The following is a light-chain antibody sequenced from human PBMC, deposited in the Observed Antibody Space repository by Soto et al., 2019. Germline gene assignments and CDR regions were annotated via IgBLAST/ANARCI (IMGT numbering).Light chain of an antibody. J-gene: IGKJ2*01. CDR3: QQYGSFPYT. V-gene: IGKV3-20*01. Sequence: EIVLTQSPGTLSLSPGERATLSCRASQSVGNNFLAWYQQKPGQAPRLLIYGASSRATGIPDRFSGSGSGTYFTLTISSLEPEDFAVYYCQQYGSFPYTFGQGTKLEIK. CDR1: QSVGNNF. CDR2: GAS.